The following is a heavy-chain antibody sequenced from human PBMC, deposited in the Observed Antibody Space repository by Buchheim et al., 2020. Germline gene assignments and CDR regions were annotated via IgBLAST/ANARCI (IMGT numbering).Heavy chain of an antibody. V-gene: IGHV3-48*03. CDR3: ARGDGGYYYGMDV. Sequence: DVQLVESGGGLVQPGGSLRVSCAASGFTFSSYEMNWVRQAPGKGLEWVSYISTSGSAIKYADSVKGRFTISRANSKNSLFLQMNSLRVEDTAVYYCARGDGGYYYGMDVWGQGTT. J-gene: IGHJ6*02. D-gene: IGHD3-16*01. CDR1: GFTFSSYE. CDR2: ISTSGSAI.